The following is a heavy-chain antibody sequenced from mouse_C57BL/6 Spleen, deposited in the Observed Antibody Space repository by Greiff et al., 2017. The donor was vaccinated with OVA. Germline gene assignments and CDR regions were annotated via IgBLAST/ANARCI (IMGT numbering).Heavy chain of an antibody. CDR3: AKSYYYGSSSDFDY. Sequence: EVKLVESGPELVKPGASVKISCKASGYSFTDYNMNWVKQSNGKSLEWIGVINPNYGTTSYNQKFKGKATLTVDQSSSTAYMQLNSLTSEDSAVYYCAKSYYYGSSSDFDYWGQGTTLTVSS. V-gene: IGHV1-39*01. CDR1: GYSFTDYN. J-gene: IGHJ2*01. CDR2: INPNYGTT. D-gene: IGHD1-1*01.